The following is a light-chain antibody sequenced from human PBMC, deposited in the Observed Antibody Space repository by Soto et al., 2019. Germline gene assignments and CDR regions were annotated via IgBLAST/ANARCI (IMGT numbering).Light chain of an antibody. CDR2: GAS. V-gene: IGKV3-20*01. CDR3: QQYGSSPYT. CDR1: QSFSSSY. J-gene: IGKJ2*01. Sequence: EIELTQSPGTLSLSPGERATLSCRASQSFSSSYLAWYQQKPGQAPRLLIYGASSRATGIPDRFSGRGSGTDFTLIIGRLEPEDFAVYYCQQYGSSPYTFGQGTKLEIK.